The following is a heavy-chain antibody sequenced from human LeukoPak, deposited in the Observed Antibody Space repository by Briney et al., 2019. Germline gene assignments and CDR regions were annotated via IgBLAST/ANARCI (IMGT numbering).Heavy chain of an antibody. V-gene: IGHV1-2*02. CDR1: GYTFSNYG. D-gene: IGHD2/OR15-2a*01. J-gene: IGHJ3*01. CDR2: INPDSGGT. Sequence: ASVKVSCKASGYTFSNYGITWVRQAPGQGLEWMGWINPDSGGTNNAQKFQGRVTMTRDTSISTAYMELSRLRSDDTAVYYCARTFYDTLDSDAFDFWGQGTMVIVSS. CDR3: ARTFYDTLDSDAFDF.